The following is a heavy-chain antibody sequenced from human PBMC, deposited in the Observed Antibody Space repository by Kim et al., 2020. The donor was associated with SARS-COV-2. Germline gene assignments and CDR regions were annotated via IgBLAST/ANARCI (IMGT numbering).Heavy chain of an antibody. CDR3: ARGIAVAGTGLNYYYYGMDG. Sequence: GGSLRLSCAASGFTFSSYDMHWVRQATGKGLEWVSAIGTAGDTYYPGSVKGRFTISRENAKNSLYLQMNSLRAGDTAVFYCARGIAVAGTGLNYYYYGMDGWGQGTTVTVSS. CDR1: GFTFSSYD. J-gene: IGHJ6*02. CDR2: IGTAGDT. D-gene: IGHD6-19*01. V-gene: IGHV3-13*01.